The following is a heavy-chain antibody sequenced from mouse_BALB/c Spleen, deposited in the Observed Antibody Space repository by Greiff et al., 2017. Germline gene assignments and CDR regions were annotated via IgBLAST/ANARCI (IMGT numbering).Heavy chain of an antibody. J-gene: IGHJ3*01. CDR1: GFNITDYY. CDR2: IDPESGDT. CDR3: DVMITTSFAY. Sequence: EVQLQQSGAELVRPGASVKLSCTASGFNITDYYMHWVKQRPEQGLEWIGRIDPESGDTEYTPKFQGKATMTADTSSNTAYLQLSSLTSEDTAVCYCDVMITTSFAYWGQGTLVTVSA. D-gene: IGHD2-4*01. V-gene: IGHV14-4*02.